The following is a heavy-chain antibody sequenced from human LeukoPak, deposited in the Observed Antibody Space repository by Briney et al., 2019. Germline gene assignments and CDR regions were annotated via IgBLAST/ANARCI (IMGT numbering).Heavy chain of an antibody. D-gene: IGHD6-6*01. J-gene: IGHJ4*02. V-gene: IGHV4-34*01. CDR1: GGSFSHYY. Sequence: SETLSLTCAVYGGSFSHYYWSWIRQPPGKGLEWIGEINHSGSTNYNPSLNSRVTISVDTSKNQFSLKLNSLTAADTAVYYCARKQLVPLAQSFDYWGQGTLVTVSS. CDR2: INHSGST. CDR3: ARKQLVPLAQSFDY.